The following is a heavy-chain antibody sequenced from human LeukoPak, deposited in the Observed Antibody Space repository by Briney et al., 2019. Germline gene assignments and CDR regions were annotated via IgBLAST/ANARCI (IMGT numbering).Heavy chain of an antibody. J-gene: IGHJ4*02. Sequence: SETLSHTCTVSGGSISSSSYYWGWIRQPPGKGLEWIGSIYYSGSTYYNPSLKSRVTISVDTSKNQFSLKLSSVTAADTAVYYCARGVNLPSHFDYWGQGTLVTVSS. D-gene: IGHD2-2*01. CDR2: IYYSGST. CDR1: GGSISSSSYY. CDR3: ARGVNLPSHFDY. V-gene: IGHV4-39*07.